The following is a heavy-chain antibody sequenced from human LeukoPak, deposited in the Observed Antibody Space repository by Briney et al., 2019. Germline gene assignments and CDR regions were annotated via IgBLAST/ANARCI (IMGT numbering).Heavy chain of an antibody. D-gene: IGHD3-22*01. Sequence: SVKVSCKASGGTFSSYAISWVRQAPGEGLEWMGGIIPIFGTANYAQKFQGRVAITADESTSTAYMELSSLRSEDTAVYYCARVAVDSSGYYFDYWGQGTLVTVSS. J-gene: IGHJ4*02. CDR2: IIPIFGTA. CDR3: ARVAVDSSGYYFDY. V-gene: IGHV1-69*13. CDR1: GGTFSSYA.